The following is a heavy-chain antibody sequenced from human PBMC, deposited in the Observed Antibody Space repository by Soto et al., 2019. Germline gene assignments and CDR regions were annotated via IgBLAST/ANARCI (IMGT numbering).Heavy chain of an antibody. D-gene: IGHD3-10*01. CDR3: EGHPRGWVLAC. CDR1: GFTFSTYD. CDR2: IGTAGDT. J-gene: IGHJ4*02. Sequence: EVQLVQSGGGLVQPGGSLRLSCAASGFTFSTYDMHWVRQVAGKGLEWVSAIGTAGDTHYSGSVKGRFTISRENAKFSLYLKTKSLGAEHPAVFYFEGHPRGWVLACGVQGTLVPFSS. V-gene: IGHV3-13*01.